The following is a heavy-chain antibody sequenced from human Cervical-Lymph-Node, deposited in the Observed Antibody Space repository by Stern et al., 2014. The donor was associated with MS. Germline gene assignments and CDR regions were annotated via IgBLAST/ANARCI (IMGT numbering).Heavy chain of an antibody. CDR1: GDSISGSSDY. D-gene: IGHD1-7*01. V-gene: IGHV4-61*02. CDR2: IYPSGRT. Sequence: VQLVESGPGLVKPSQTLSLSCAVSGDSISGSSDYWSWIRQPAGRGLEWIGRIYPSGRTSYNPSLRSRVTMSVDTSTNPFSLQLSSVTAADTAVYYCVRDVRSMYDWDYFWFDPWGQGTLVTVSS. J-gene: IGHJ5*02. CDR3: VRDVRSMYDWDYFWFDP.